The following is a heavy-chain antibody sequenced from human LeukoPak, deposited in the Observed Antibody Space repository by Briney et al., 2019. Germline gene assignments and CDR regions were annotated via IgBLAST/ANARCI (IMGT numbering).Heavy chain of an antibody. D-gene: IGHD3-16*01. CDR1: GGSISGSSFY. V-gene: IGHV4-39*01. J-gene: IGHJ4*02. CDR2: IYYSGST. Sequence: SETLSLTCTVSGGSISGSSFYWGWIRQPPGKGLEWIGSIYYSGSTYYNPSLKSRVTMSVDTSNNQFSLKLSSVTAADTAVYYCARQRRLELPDYWGQGTLVTVSS. CDR3: ARQRRLELPDY.